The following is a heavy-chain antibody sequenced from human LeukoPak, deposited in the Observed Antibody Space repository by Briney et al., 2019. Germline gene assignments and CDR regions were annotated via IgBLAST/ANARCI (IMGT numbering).Heavy chain of an antibody. D-gene: IGHD1-26*01. CDR3: ARHQNGGTYPLDF. Sequence: PSETLSLTCTVSGASMRDYYWSWFRQPPGKRLAFIAYTHYNGNTNYNPSLKSRVTISLDTSKNHFSLKVNSVTAADTAVYYCARHQNGGTYPLDFWGQGTLVTVSS. V-gene: IGHV4-59*08. CDR1: GASMRDYY. J-gene: IGHJ4*02. CDR2: THYNGNT.